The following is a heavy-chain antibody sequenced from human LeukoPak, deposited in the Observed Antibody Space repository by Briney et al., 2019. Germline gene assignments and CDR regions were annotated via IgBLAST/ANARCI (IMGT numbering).Heavy chain of an antibody. J-gene: IGHJ4*02. CDR1: AFSLNAYN. CDR2: ISYTGTYI. D-gene: IGHD3-10*01. CDR3: AKSPPLGATVRGVIIRPDY. Sequence: GGSLRLSCAASAFSLNAYNMNWVRQAPGKGLEWVSSISYTGTYIYYADSVKGRFTISRDNAQNSLYLLMNSLRAEDTAVYYCAKSPPLGATVRGVIIRPDYWGQGTLVTVSS. V-gene: IGHV3-21*04.